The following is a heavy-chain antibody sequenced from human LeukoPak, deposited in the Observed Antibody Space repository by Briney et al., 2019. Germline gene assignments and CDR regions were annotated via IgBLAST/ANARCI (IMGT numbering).Heavy chain of an antibody. CDR2: MYSGST. V-gene: IGHV4-39*01. D-gene: IGHD1-26*01. J-gene: IGHJ4*02. CDR3: ATSSGSYYY. CDR1: GGSISSSSYY. Sequence: SETLSLTCTVSGGSISSSSYYWGWIRQPPGKGLEWIGSMYSGSTYYNPSLKSRVTISVDTSKNQFSLKLSSVTAADTAVYYCATSSGSYYYWGQGTLVTVSS.